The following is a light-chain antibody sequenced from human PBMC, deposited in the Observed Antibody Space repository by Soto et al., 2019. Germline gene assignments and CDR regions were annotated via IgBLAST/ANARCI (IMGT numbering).Light chain of an antibody. J-gene: IGKJ5*01. CDR3: PQYDNSVEIT. CDR2: GAS. V-gene: IGKV3-20*01. Sequence: EIVLTQSPGTLSLSPGERATLSCRASQSVRSNYLAWYQQKPGQAPSLLIHGASSRATGIPDRFSGSGSGTDFNLTISSLEPEDFAVYYCPQYDNSVEITFGQGTRLEIK. CDR1: QSVRSNY.